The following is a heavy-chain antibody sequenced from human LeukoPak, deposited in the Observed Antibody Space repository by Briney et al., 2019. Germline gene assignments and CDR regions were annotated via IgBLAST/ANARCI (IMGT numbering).Heavy chain of an antibody. V-gene: IGHV1-24*01. Sequence: ASVKVSCKVSGYTLTELSMHWVRQAPGKGLEWMGGFDPEDGETIYAQKFQGRVTMTEDTSTDTAYMELSSLGSEDTAVYYCATAVPGEMATIGIFDYWGQGTLVTVSS. J-gene: IGHJ4*02. CDR1: GYTLTELS. D-gene: IGHD5-24*01. CDR2: FDPEDGET. CDR3: ATAVPGEMATIGIFDY.